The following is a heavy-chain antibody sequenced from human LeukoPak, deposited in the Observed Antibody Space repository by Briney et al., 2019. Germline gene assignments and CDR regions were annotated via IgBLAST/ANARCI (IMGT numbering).Heavy chain of an antibody. CDR3: ARGRSEDYGGNSGEFDY. CDR2: IYYSGST. CDR1: GGSISSSSYY. V-gene: IGHV4-39*07. J-gene: IGHJ4*02. D-gene: IGHD4-23*01. Sequence: SETLSLTCTVSGGSISSSSYYWGWIRQPPGKGLEWIGSIYYSGSTYYNPSLKSRVTISVDTSKNQFSLKLSSVTAADTAVYYCARGRSEDYGGNSGEFDYWGQGTLVTVSS.